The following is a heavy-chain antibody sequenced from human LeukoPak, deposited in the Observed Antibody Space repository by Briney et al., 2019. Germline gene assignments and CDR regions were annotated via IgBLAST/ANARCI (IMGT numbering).Heavy chain of an antibody. J-gene: IGHJ4*02. CDR1: GFDFSSYS. D-gene: IGHD6-13*01. CDR3: ARASYSSSWQLDY. V-gene: IGHV3-30*03. CDR2: ISYDGSNK. Sequence: GGSLRLSCAASGFDFSSYSMNWVRQAPGKGLEWVAVISYDGSNKYYADSVKGRFTISRDNSKNTLYLQMNSLRAEDTAVYYCARASYSSSWQLDYWGQGTLVTVSS.